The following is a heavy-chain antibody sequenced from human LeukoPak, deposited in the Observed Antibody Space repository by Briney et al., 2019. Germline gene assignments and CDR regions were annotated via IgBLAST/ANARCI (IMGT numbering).Heavy chain of an antibody. Sequence: PAQSLSLTCSVSGGSINSDDYYWHWIRQPPGKGLEWVGYSCYRGSTYYSPSLKSRVTISVDTSNNQFSLKLSSVTAADTAVYYCARHGGDYGGDSGTYYFDFWGQGTLVTVSS. D-gene: IGHD4-23*01. CDR1: GGSINSDDYY. J-gene: IGHJ4*02. CDR2: SCYRGST. V-gene: IGHV4-30-4*01. CDR3: ARHGGDYGGDSGTYYFDF.